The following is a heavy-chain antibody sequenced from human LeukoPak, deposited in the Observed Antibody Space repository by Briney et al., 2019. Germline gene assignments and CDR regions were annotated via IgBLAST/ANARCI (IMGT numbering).Heavy chain of an antibody. J-gene: IGHJ3*02. Sequence: ASVKVSCKASGYTFTGYYMHWVRQAPGQGLEWMGWINPNSGGTNYAQKFQGRVTMTRDTSISTAYMELSRLRSDDTAVYYCARTDSGSYYGAFDTWGQGTMVTVSS. V-gene: IGHV1-2*02. CDR2: INPNSGGT. CDR3: ARTDSGSYYGAFDT. CDR1: GYTFTGYY. D-gene: IGHD1-26*01.